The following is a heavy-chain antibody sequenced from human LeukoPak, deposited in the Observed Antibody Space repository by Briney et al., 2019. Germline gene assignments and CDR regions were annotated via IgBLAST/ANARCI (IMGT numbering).Heavy chain of an antibody. Sequence: PGGSLRLSCAASGFSFSGYSMNWVRQAPGKGLEWVSFISKSGSNIYYADSVRGRFTISRDNDGNSLYLKMNSLRDEDTALYYCASLHHLPRGGVPVTISWGQGTLVTVSS. CDR2: ISKSGSNI. D-gene: IGHD6-19*01. CDR1: GFSFSGYS. CDR3: ASLHHLPRGGVPVTIS. J-gene: IGHJ5*02. V-gene: IGHV3-48*02.